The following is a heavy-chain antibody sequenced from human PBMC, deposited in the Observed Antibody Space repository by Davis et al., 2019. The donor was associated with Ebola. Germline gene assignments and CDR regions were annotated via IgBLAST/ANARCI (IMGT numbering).Heavy chain of an antibody. J-gene: IGHJ4*02. CDR1: GFNASANY. V-gene: IGHV3-53*01. Sequence: PGGSLRLSCAVSGFNASANYMGWVRQAPGKGLEWISVIYSRTGETFYADSVKGRFTISRDNAMNTLYLQMNSLRAEDTAMYYCTTTFEYWGQGTLVTVSS. CDR2: IYSRTGET. D-gene: IGHD1/OR15-1a*01. CDR3: TTTFEY.